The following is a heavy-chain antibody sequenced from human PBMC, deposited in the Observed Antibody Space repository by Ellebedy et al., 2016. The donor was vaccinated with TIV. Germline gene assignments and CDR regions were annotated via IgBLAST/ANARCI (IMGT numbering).Heavy chain of an antibody. D-gene: IGHD5-18*01. CDR3: ARASADTAIDYYYYGMDV. CDR1: GGTFSSYA. J-gene: IGHJ6*02. V-gene: IGHV1-69*13. Sequence: ASVKVSCKASGGTFSSYAISWVRQAPGQGLEWMGGIIPIFGTANYAQKFQGRVTITADESTSTAYMELSSLRSEDTAVYYCARASADTAIDYYYYGMDVWGQGTTVTVSS. CDR2: IIPIFGTA.